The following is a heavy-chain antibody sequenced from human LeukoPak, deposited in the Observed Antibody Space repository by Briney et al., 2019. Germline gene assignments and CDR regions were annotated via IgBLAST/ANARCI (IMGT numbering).Heavy chain of an antibody. J-gene: IGHJ4*02. CDR2: ISFAGDIY. CDR3: AKTHLKYSSSSIFDY. Sequence: GGSLRLSCAASGFSFSNYGMDWVRQAPGKGLEWVAVISFAGDIYYYADSVKGRFTISRDNSRSTLYLHMNSLRAEDTAVYYCAKTHLKYSSSSIFDYWGQGTLVTVSS. CDR1: GFSFSNYG. V-gene: IGHV3-30*18. D-gene: IGHD6-13*01.